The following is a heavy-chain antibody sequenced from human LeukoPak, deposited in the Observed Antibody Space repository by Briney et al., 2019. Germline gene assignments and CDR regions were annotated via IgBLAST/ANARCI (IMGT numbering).Heavy chain of an antibody. D-gene: IGHD3-22*01. J-gene: IGHJ5*02. CDR3: ARWSSNYYGSSGRRFDP. CDR1: GGSFSGYY. CDR2: INHSGST. Sequence: SETLSLTCAVYGGSFSGYYWSWIRQPPGKGLEWIGEINHSGSTNYNPSLKSRVTISVDTSKHQFSLKLSSVTAADTAVYYCARWSSNYYGSSGRRFDPWGEGTLVTVSS. V-gene: IGHV4-34*01.